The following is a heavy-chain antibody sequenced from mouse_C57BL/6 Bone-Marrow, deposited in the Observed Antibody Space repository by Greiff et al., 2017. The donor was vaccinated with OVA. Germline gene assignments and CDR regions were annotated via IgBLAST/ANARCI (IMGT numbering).Heavy chain of an antibody. V-gene: IGHV1-82*01. CDR2: IYPGDGDT. J-gene: IGHJ1*03. CDR1: GYAFSSSW. CDR3: ARLTTVVATNFDV. D-gene: IGHD1-1*01. Sequence: QVQLQQSGPELVKPGASVKISCKASGYAFSSSWMNWVKQRPGKGLEWIGRIYPGDGDTNYNGKFKGKATLTADKSSSTAYMQLSSLTSEDSAVYFCARLTTVVATNFDVWGTGTTSPSPQ.